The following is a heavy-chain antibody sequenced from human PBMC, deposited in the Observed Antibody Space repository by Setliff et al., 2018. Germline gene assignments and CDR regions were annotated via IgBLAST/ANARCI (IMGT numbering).Heavy chain of an antibody. CDR1: GYTFTNYG. D-gene: IGHD6-19*01. Sequence: CKASGYTFTNYGVTWVRQAPGQGLEWMGWIGAYNGNTYNAHKFQGRVTMTSDTSTSTAYMELRSLRSDDTAVYYCARVTIAVAGYFDFWGQGTLVTVSS. V-gene: IGHV1-18*01. CDR2: IGAYNGNT. CDR3: ARVTIAVAGYFDF. J-gene: IGHJ4*02.